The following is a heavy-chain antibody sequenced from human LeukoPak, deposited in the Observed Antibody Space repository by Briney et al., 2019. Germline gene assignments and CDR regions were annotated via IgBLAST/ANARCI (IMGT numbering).Heavy chain of an antibody. CDR3: AKEVCSSGGSCPLDY. CDR2: ISGSGTST. V-gene: IGHV3-23*01. J-gene: IGHJ4*02. D-gene: IGHD2-15*01. Sequence: PGGTLRLSCAASGFTFSSYAMSWVRQAPGKGLEWVSSISGSGTSTFYADSVMGHITISRDNSRNTLSLQMNSLTAEDTAIYYCAKEVCSSGGSCPLDYWGQGTLVTVSS. CDR1: GFTFSSYA.